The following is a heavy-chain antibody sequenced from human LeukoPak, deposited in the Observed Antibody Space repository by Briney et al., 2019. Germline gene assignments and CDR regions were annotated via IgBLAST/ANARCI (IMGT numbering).Heavy chain of an antibody. V-gene: IGHV3-30*04. CDR2: ISYDGSNK. D-gene: IGHD6-19*01. CDR3: ARETSGWYDY. CDR1: GFTFSSYA. Sequence: GGSLRLSCAASGFTFSSYAIHWVRQAPGKGLEWVAVISYDGSNKYYADSVKGRFTISRDNSKNTLYLQMNSLRAEDTAVYYCARETSGWYDYWGQRTLVTVSS. J-gene: IGHJ4*02.